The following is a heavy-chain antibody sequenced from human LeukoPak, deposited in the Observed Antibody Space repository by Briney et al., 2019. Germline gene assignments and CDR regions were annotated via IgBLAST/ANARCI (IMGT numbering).Heavy chain of an antibody. CDR1: GDSTSNINYY. Sequence: SETLSLTCTVSGDSTSNINYYWGWIRQPPGKGLEWIGSIYYSGSTYYNPSLKSRVTISVDTSKNQFSLKLSSVTAADTAVYYCARRGPGDFWSGYYPRSSYYYYYYMDVWGKGTTVTVSS. CDR3: ARRGPGDFWSGYYPRSSYYYYYYMDV. D-gene: IGHD3-3*01. V-gene: IGHV4-39*07. CDR2: IYYSGST. J-gene: IGHJ6*03.